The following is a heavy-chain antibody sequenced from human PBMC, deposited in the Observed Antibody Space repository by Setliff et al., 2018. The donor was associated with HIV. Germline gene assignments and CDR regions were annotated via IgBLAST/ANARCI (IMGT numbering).Heavy chain of an antibody. Sequence: SETLSLTCTVSGGSTSNYHWSWIRQPAGKGLEWIGRSYISGSTNYNPSLKSRVTMSVDTSKSQFSLKLSSVTAADTAVYYCARLDCSSSSGFVDYWGQGTLVTVSS. CDR3: ARLDCSSSSGFVDY. CDR1: GGSTSNYH. D-gene: IGHD2-2*01. CDR2: SYISGST. V-gene: IGHV4-4*07. J-gene: IGHJ4*02.